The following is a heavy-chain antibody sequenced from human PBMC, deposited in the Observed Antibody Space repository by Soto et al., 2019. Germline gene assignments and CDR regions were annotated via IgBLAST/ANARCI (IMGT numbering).Heavy chain of an antibody. V-gene: IGHV4-59*01. D-gene: IGHD3-22*01. CDR3: ASGSVGSGWKFDF. CDR1: GDSLSTYF. Sequence: SETLSLTCTVSGDSLSTYFWSWIRQPPGKGLEWIGYISYSATPNYNPALKSRVIISVDTSKNQFSLKLNSVTAADTALYYCASGSVGSGWKFDFWGQGILVTVSS. J-gene: IGHJ4*02. CDR2: ISYSATP.